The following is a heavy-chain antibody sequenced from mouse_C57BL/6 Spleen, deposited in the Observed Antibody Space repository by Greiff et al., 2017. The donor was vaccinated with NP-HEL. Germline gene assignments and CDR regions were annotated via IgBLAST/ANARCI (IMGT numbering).Heavy chain of an antibody. CDR3: ARSPEDAYYCDY. CDR1: GYTFTSYW. Sequence: VQLQQPGAELVKPGASVKLSCKASGYTFTSYWMHWVKQRPGQGLEWIGMIHPNSGSTNYNEKFKSKATLTVDKSSSTAYMQLSSLTSEDSAVYYCARSPEDAYYCDYWCQGTTLTVSS. CDR2: IHPNSGST. J-gene: IGHJ2*01. V-gene: IGHV1-64*01.